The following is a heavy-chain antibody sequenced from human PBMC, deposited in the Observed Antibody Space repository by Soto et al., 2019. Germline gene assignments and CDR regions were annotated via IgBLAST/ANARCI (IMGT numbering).Heavy chain of an antibody. V-gene: IGHV3-23*01. CDR2: ISGSGGST. CDR3: AKGHDSSGWYYYYYYGMDV. Sequence: GGSLRLSCAASGFTFSSYAMSWVRQAPGKGLEWVSAISGSGGSTYYADSVKGRFPISRDNSKNTLYLQMNSLRAEDTAVYYCAKGHDSSGWYYYYYYGMDVWGQGTTVTVSS. J-gene: IGHJ6*02. CDR1: GFTFSSYA. D-gene: IGHD6-19*01.